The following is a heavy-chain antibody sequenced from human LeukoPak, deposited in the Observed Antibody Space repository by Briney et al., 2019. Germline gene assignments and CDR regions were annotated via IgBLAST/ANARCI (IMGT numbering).Heavy chain of an antibody. CDR1: GFTFESYA. Sequence: GRSLRLSCIASGFTFESYAMHWVRQVPGKGLEWVSGINWNGGNMAYADSVKGRFTISRDNAKNSLYLQMNSLRAEDTAVYYCARVSKYSSSWHYYYGMGVWGQGTTVTVSS. J-gene: IGHJ6*02. V-gene: IGHV3-9*01. CDR2: INWNGGNM. D-gene: IGHD6-13*01. CDR3: ARVSKYSSSWHYYYGMGV.